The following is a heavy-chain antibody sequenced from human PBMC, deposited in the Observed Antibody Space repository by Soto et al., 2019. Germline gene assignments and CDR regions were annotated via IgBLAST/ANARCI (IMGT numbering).Heavy chain of an antibody. J-gene: IGHJ3*02. CDR2: ISGSGGST. D-gene: IGHD6-6*01. CDR1: GFTFSSYA. Sequence: EVQLLESGGGLVQPGGSLRLSCAASGFTFSSYAMSWVRQAPGKGLEWVSAISGSGGSTYYADSVKGRITISRDNSKNTLYLQMNSLRAEDTPVNYCAKDWSLRSIDTGLHDFDIWGQGTMVTVSS. CDR3: AKDWSLRSIDTGLHDFDI. V-gene: IGHV3-23*01.